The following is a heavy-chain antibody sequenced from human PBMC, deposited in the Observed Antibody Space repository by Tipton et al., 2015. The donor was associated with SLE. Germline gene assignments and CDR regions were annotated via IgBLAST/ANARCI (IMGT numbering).Heavy chain of an antibody. D-gene: IGHD1-7*01. CDR3: ARDSYQTTRASTFDI. J-gene: IGHJ3*02. CDR1: GGSISSHY. CDR2: IYYSGST. V-gene: IGHV4-59*11. Sequence: TLSLTCTVSGGSISSHYWSWIRQPPGKGLEWIGYIYYSGSTNYNPSLKSRVTISVDTSKNQFSLKLSSVTAADTAMYYCARDSYQTTRASTFDIWGQGTMVTVSS.